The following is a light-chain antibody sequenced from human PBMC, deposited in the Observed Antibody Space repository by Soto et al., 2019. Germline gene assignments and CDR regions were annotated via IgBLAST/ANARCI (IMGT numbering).Light chain of an antibody. J-gene: IGLJ2*01. CDR2: LNNDGSH. Sequence: QLVLTQSPSASASLGASVKLTCTLSSGHSSYAIAWHQKQPGKGPRYLMDLNNDGSHSKGDGIPDRFSGSISGAERYLIISSLQSEDEADDYCQTWGTGFQVFGGGTKLTVL. CDR3: QTWGTGFQV. V-gene: IGLV4-69*01. CDR1: SGHSSYA.